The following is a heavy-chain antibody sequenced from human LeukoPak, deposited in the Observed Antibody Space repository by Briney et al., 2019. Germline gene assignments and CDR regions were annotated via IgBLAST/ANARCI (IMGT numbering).Heavy chain of an antibody. CDR3: ARGMSATSGYLELEY. CDR1: GFTFSRYA. V-gene: IGHV3-23*01. CDR2: ISGSGGNT. Sequence: GGSLRLSCAASGFTFSRYAMSWVRQSPGKGLEWVSAISGSGGNTYSADSVKGRCTISRDNSLQTQFLHMNSLRAEDTAVYYSARGMSATSGYLELEYWGQGALVTVST. D-gene: IGHD3-22*01. J-gene: IGHJ4*02.